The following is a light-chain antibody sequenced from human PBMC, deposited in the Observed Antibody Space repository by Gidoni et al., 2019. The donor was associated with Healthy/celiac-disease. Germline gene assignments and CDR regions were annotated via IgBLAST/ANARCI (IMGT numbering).Light chain of an antibody. CDR3: MQALQTPIT. V-gene: IGKV2-28*01. CDR1: QSLLHSNGYNY. Sequence: DLVLTQSPLSLPATPGEPAAISCRSSQSLLHSNGYNYLDWYLQKPGQSPQLLIYLGSNRATGVPDRVSGSGSGTDFTLKISRVEAEDVGFYYCMQALQTPITFGQGTRLEIK. J-gene: IGKJ5*01. CDR2: LGS.